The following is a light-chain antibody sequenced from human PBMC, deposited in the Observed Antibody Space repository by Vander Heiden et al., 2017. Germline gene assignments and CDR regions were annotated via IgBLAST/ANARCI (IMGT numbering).Light chain of an antibody. CDR2: DAS. CDR3: QQTENFPVA. V-gene: IGKV1-12*01. Sequence: DIQMTQSPSFVSASVGDRVTISCRASRYSSSWLAWYQQKPGEAPKLLISDASRLQDEVPPRFSGSGSGTEFTLTISSLQPEDSASYYCQQTENFPVAFGQGTKVEVK. CDR1: RYSSSW. J-gene: IGKJ1*01.